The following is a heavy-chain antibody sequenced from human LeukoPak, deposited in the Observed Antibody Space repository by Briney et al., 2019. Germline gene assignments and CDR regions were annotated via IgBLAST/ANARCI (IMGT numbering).Heavy chain of an antibody. Sequence: ASVKVSCKASGYTFTGYYMHWVRQAPGQGLARMGWINPNSGGTDYAQKFQGRVTMTRDTSISTAYMELSRLTSDDTAVYYCARDAIAAAGTGGWGQGTLVTVSS. D-gene: IGHD6-13*01. CDR2: INPNSGGT. CDR1: GYTFTGYY. CDR3: ARDAIAAAGTGG. V-gene: IGHV1-2*02. J-gene: IGHJ4*02.